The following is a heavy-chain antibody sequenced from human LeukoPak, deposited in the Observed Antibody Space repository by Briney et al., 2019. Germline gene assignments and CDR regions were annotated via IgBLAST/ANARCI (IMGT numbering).Heavy chain of an antibody. CDR3: AREGIYYYDSYAFDI. CDR1: GGSISTYY. D-gene: IGHD3-22*01. Sequence: SETLSLTCTVSGGSISTYYWSWIRQPPGKGLEWIGYLYYNGRTNYNPSLKSRVTISVDTSKNQFSLKLSSVTAADTAVYYCAREGIYYYDSYAFDIWGQGTMVTVSS. J-gene: IGHJ3*02. CDR2: LYYNGRT. V-gene: IGHV4-59*01.